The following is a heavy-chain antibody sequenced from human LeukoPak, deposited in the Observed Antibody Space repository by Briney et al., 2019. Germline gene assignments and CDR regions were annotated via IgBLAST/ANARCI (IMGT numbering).Heavy chain of an antibody. CDR2: ISSRSSNI. CDR3: VRGAYYAAY. D-gene: IGHD2/OR15-2a*01. CDR1: GFTFSSYS. Sequence: GGSLRLSCAASGFTFSSYSMNWVRQAPGKGLEWVSYISSRSSNIYYADSVKGRFTISRDNAKNSLYLQMNSLRVGDTGTYYCVRGAYYAAYWGQGTLVTVSS. J-gene: IGHJ4*02. V-gene: IGHV3-48*01.